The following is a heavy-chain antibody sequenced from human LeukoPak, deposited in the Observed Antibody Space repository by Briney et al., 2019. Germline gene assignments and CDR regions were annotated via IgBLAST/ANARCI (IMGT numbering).Heavy chain of an antibody. J-gene: IGHJ6*02. V-gene: IGHV3-74*01. CDR2: IKTDGTNT. CDR1: GFTFSNYW. Sequence: GGSLRLSCAASGFTFSNYWMRWVRQAPGKGLVWVSRIKTDGTNTGYAESVKGRFTISRDNAKNTVYLQMNSLRAEDTAVYYCARGLSGEPPGMDVWGQGTTVTVSS. D-gene: IGHD7-27*01. CDR3: ARGLSGEPPGMDV.